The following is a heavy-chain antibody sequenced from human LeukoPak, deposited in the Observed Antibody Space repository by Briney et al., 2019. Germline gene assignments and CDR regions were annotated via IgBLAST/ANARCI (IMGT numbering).Heavy chain of an antibody. Sequence: GGSLRLSCAASGFNFHDCAMHWVRHVPGQGLEWISLTTWDGGSTYYGDSVKGRFTISRDNSKNSLFLQMNSLRIEDTALYYCAKDRYTGASWGLLDYWGQGTLATVSS. CDR3: AKDRYTGASWGLLDY. J-gene: IGHJ4*02. V-gene: IGHV3-43D*03. CDR1: GFNFHDCA. D-gene: IGHD2-2*02. CDR2: TTWDGGST.